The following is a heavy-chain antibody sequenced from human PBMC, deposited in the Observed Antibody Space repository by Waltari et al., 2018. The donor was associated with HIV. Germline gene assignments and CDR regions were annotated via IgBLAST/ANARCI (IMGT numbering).Heavy chain of an antibody. V-gene: IGHV3-30*01. J-gene: IGHJ4*02. CDR3: AREVVPYYFDY. D-gene: IGHD2-15*01. CDR2: ISYVGSNK. CDR1: RSTFGSFA. Sequence: QVQPAECGGGGVHPRRSLRLSRAASRSTFGSFAVHWVRQAPGKGLEWVAVISYVGSNKYYADSVRGRFTISRDNSKNTLYLQMNSLRAEDTAVYYCAREVVPYYFDYWGQGTLVTVSS.